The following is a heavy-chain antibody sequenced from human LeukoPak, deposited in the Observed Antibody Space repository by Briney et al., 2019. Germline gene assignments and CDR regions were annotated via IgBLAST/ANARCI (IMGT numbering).Heavy chain of an antibody. J-gene: IGHJ4*02. Sequence: GRSLRLSCAASGFTFSGYGMHWVRQAPDKGLEWVAVIWYDGNNKYYADSVKGRFTISRDNSKNTLYLQMNSLGVEDTAVYYCAKEWGYTTMVSYYFDYWGQGALVTVSS. CDR2: IWYDGNNK. V-gene: IGHV3-33*06. CDR3: AKEWGYTTMVSYYFDY. D-gene: IGHD5-18*01. CDR1: GFTFSGYG.